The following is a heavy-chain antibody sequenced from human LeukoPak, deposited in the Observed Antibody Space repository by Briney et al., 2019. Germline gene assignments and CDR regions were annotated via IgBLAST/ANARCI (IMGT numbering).Heavy chain of an antibody. J-gene: IGHJ5*02. CDR3: ARAMVRGVIISWFDP. CDR2: INPNSGGT. Sequence: ASVKVSCKASGYTFTGYYMHWVRQAPGQGLEWMGWINPNSGGTNYAQKFQGWVTMTRDTSISTAYMELSRLRSDDTVVYYCARAMVRGVIISWFDPWGQGTLVTVSS. CDR1: GYTFTGYY. D-gene: IGHD3-10*01. V-gene: IGHV1-2*04.